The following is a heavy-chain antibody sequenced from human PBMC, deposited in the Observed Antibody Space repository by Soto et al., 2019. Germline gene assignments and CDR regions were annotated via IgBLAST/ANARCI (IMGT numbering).Heavy chain of an antibody. D-gene: IGHD4-17*01. CDR3: ARDGPMTTVTTPDGFPVGWFDP. V-gene: IGHV3-30-3*01. Sequence: GGSLRLSCAASGFTFSSYAMHWVRQAPGKGLEWVAVISYDGSNKYYADSVKGRFTISRDNSKNTLYLQMNSLRAEDTAVYYCARDGPMTTVTTPDGFPVGWFDPWGQGTLVTVSS. J-gene: IGHJ5*02. CDR1: GFTFSSYA. CDR2: ISYDGSNK.